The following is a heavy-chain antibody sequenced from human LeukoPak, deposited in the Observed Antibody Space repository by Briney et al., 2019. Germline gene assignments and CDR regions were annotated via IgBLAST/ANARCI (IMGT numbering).Heavy chain of an antibody. CDR2: ISYDGSNK. V-gene: IGHV3-30*03. J-gene: IGHJ3*02. D-gene: IGHD1-26*01. Sequence: GGSLRLSCAASGFTSSSYGMHWVRQAPGKGLEWVAVISYDGSNKYYADSVKGRFTISRDNSKNTLYLQMNSLRAEDTAVYYCARARSYGQGDAFDIWGQGTMVTVSS. CDR3: ARARSYGQGDAFDI. CDR1: GFTSSSYG.